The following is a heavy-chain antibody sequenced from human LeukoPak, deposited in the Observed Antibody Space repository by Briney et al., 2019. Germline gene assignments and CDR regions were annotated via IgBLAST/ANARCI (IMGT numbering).Heavy chain of an antibody. V-gene: IGHV3-7*01. CDR3: VRDLGFSTFDN. J-gene: IGHJ4*02. CDR1: GFTFSFYW. D-gene: IGHD5/OR15-5a*01. CDR2: MNRDGREI. Sequence: GGSLRLSCAASGFTFSFYWMSWVRQAPGKGREGVANMNRDGREIKYVDSVRGRFTISRDNAKNSVYLQMNSLRAEDTAVYFCVRDLGFSTFDNWGQGTLVTVSS.